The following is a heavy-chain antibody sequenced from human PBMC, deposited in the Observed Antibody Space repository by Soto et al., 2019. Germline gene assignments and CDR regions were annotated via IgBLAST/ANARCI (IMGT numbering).Heavy chain of an antibody. V-gene: IGHV2-70*01. CDR3: ARTYSGYDWGRGYRLYHLDD. Sequence: PTLVNPTQTLTLTCTFSGFSLSTSGMCVSWIRQPPGKALEWLALIDWDDDKYYSTSLKTRLTISKDTSKNQVVLTMTNMDPVDTATYYCARTYSGYDWGRGYRLYHLDDWGQGTLVTVSS. D-gene: IGHD5-12*01. CDR1: GFSLSTSGMC. J-gene: IGHJ4*02. CDR2: IDWDDDK.